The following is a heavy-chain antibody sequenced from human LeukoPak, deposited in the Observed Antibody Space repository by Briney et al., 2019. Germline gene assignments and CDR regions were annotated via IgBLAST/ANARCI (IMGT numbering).Heavy chain of an antibody. CDR2: ISNSGVTT. J-gene: IGHJ4*02. D-gene: IGHD3-10*01. CDR1: GFTFSSYW. CDR3: AKAHYYGSGSHSPSLRPIDY. V-gene: IGHV3-23*01. Sequence: GGSLRLSCAASGFTFSSYWMSWVRQAPGKGLEWVSVISNSGVTTYYADSLKGRFTISRDNSKNTLYLQMNSLRAEDTAIYYCAKAHYYGSGSHSPSLRPIDYWGQGTLVTVS.